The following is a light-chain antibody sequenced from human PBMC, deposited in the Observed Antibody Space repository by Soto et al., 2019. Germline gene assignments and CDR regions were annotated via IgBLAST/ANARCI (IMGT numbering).Light chain of an antibody. CDR2: DAS. CDR1: QSVSSS. Sequence: EIVLTQSPATLSLSPGERATLSCRASQSVSSSLACYQQKSGQAPRLLIFDASNRATGIPARCSGSGSGTDFTLTIRSLETEDFAVYYCQQRSNWPPWTFGQGTKVEIK. J-gene: IGKJ1*01. CDR3: QQRSNWPPWT. V-gene: IGKV3-11*01.